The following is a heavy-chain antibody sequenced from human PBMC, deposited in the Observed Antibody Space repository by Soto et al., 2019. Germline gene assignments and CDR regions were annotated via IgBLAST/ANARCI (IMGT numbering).Heavy chain of an antibody. CDR1: GFTFSSYW. CDR3: AGGFIYGDSLDY. CDR2: INSDGSST. J-gene: IGHJ4*02. D-gene: IGHD4-17*01. Sequence: GGSLRLSCAASGFTFSSYWMHWVLQAPGKGLVWVSRINSDGSSTSYADSVKGRFTISRDNAKNTLYLQMNSLRAEDTAVYYCAGGFIYGDSLDYWGEGTLVTVSS. V-gene: IGHV3-74*01.